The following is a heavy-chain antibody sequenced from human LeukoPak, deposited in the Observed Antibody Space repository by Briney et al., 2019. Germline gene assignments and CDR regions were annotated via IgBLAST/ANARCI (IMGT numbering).Heavy chain of an antibody. Sequence: PGGSLRLSCAASGFTFSSYRMNWVRQAPGKGLEWVSSISSSSSYIHYADSVKGRFTISRDNAKNSLYLQMNSLRAEDTAVYYCARERGLEPRDAFDIWGQGTMVTVSS. CDR1: GFTFSSYR. CDR3: ARERGLEPRDAFDI. J-gene: IGHJ3*02. CDR2: ISSSSSYI. D-gene: IGHD1-14*01. V-gene: IGHV3-21*01.